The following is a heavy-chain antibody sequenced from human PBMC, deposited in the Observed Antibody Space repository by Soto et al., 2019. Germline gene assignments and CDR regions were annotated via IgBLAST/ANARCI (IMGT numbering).Heavy chain of an antibody. V-gene: IGHV4-31*03. CDR3: ARGAVATRNGAFDY. J-gene: IGHJ4*02. Sequence: QVQLQESGPGLVKPSQTLSLTCTVSGGSISSGGYYWSWIRQHPGKGLEWIGYIYYSGRTYYNPSLKSRVTISVDTSKNQFALELISVTAADTAVYYCARGAVATRNGAFDYWGQGTLVTVSS. D-gene: IGHD5-12*01. CDR1: GGSISSGGYY. CDR2: IYYSGRT.